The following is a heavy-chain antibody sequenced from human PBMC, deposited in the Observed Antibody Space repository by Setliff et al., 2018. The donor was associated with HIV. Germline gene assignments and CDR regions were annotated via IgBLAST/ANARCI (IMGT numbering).Heavy chain of an antibody. J-gene: IGHJ6*03. CDR3: ARGHDNKYYYFYYMDV. CDR2: ISTTGST. D-gene: IGHD3-9*01. Sequence: SETLSLTCNVSGNFISSDIYFWIWIRQPAGKGLEWIGHISTTGSTNYNPSLKSRVIMSVDTSRNQFSLKLSPVTAADTAVYYCARGHDNKYYYFYYMDVWGKGTTVTVSS. V-gene: IGHV4-61*09. CDR1: GNFISSDIYF.